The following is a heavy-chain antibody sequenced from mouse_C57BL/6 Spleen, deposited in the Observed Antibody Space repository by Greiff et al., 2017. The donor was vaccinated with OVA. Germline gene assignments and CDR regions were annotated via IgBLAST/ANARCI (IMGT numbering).Heavy chain of an antibody. CDR2: ISSGSSTI. CDR3: AREGLRPLYAMDY. CDR1: GFTFSDYG. D-gene: IGHD2-4*01. V-gene: IGHV5-17*01. Sequence: EVQLVESGGGLVKPGGSLKLSCAASGFTFSDYGMHWVRQAPEKGLEWVAYISSGSSTIYYADTVKGRFTISRDNAKNTLFLQMTSLRSEDTAMYYCAREGLRPLYAMDYWGQGTSVTVSS. J-gene: IGHJ4*01.